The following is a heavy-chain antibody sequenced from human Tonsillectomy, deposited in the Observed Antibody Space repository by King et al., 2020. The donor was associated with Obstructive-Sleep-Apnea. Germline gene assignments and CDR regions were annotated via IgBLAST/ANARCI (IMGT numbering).Heavy chain of an antibody. CDR3: TRPGGDAYYYDGMDV. CDR1: GFTFSGSA. Sequence: VQLVESGGGLVQPGGSLKLSCAASGFTFSGSAMHWVRQASGKGLEWVGRIRSKANSYATAYAASVKGRFTVSRDDSKNTAYLQMNSLKTEDTAVYYCTRPGGDAYYYDGMDVWGQGATVTVSS. J-gene: IGHJ6*02. V-gene: IGHV3-73*02. CDR2: IRSKANSYAT. D-gene: IGHD2-21*02.